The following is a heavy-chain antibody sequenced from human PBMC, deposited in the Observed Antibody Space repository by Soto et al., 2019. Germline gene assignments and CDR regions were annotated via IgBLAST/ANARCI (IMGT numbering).Heavy chain of an antibody. J-gene: IGHJ6*02. CDR3: ARSNCTNGVCYGYYYDGMDV. CDR1: GGTFSSYA. D-gene: IGHD2-8*01. V-gene: IGHV1-69*06. CDR2: IIPIFGTA. Sequence: QVQLVQSGAEVKKPGSSVKVSCKASGGTFSSYAISWVRQAPGQGLEWMGGIIPIFGTANYAQKFQGRVTITADKSTSTAYMELSSLRSEDTAVYYCARSNCTNGVCYGYYYDGMDVWGQGTTVTVSS.